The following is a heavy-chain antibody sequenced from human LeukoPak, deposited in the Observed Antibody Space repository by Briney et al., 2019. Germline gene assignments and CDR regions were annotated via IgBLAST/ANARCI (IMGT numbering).Heavy chain of an antibody. CDR3: ARDRISRFLNWFDP. V-gene: IGHV3-30-3*01. D-gene: IGHD2/OR15-2a*01. J-gene: IGHJ5*02. CDR1: GFTFSSYA. CDR2: ISYDGSNK. Sequence: GGSLRLSCAASGFTFSSYAMHWVRQAPGKGLEWVAVISYDGSNKYYADSVKGRFTISRDNSKNTLYLQMNSLRAEDTAVYYCARDRISRFLNWFDPWGQGTLVIVSS.